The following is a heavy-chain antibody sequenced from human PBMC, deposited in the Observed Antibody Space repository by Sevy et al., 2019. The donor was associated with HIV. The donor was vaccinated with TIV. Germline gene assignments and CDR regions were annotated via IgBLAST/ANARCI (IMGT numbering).Heavy chain of an antibody. Sequence: SETLSLTCTVSGGSISSYYWSWIRQPPGKGLEWIGYIYYSGRTNYNPSLKSRVTISVDTSKNQFSLKLSSVTAADTAVYYCARRSSGWYEDHYYYYMDVWGKGTTVTVSS. CDR2: IYYSGRT. CDR1: GGSISSYY. V-gene: IGHV4-59*08. J-gene: IGHJ6*03. D-gene: IGHD6-19*01. CDR3: ARRSSGWYEDHYYYYMDV.